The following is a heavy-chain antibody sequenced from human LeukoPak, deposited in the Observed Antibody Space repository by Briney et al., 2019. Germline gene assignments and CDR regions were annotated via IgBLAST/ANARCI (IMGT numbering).Heavy chain of an antibody. CDR2: ISSNGGST. Sequence: GGSLRLSCAASGFTFSSYAMHWVRQAPGKGLEYVSAISSNGGSTYYANSVKGRFTISRDNSKNTLYLQMGSLRAEDMAVYYCVGIKKGYYNMDVWGKGTTVTVSS. CDR3: VGIKKGYYNMDV. V-gene: IGHV3-64*01. J-gene: IGHJ6*03. D-gene: IGHD2-15*01. CDR1: GFTFSSYA.